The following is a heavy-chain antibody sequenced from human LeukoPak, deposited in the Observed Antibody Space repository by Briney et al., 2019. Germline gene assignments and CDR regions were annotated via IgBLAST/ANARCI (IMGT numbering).Heavy chain of an antibody. CDR1: GYSISSGYY. CDR3: AGSNGDFDY. Sequence: PSETLSLTCTVSGYSISSGYYWGWIRQPPGKGLEWIGSIYHSGSTYYNPSLKSRVTISVDTSKNQFSLKLSSVTAADTAVYYCAGSNGDFDYWGQGTLVTVSS. J-gene: IGHJ4*02. V-gene: IGHV4-38-2*02. CDR2: IYHSGST. D-gene: IGHD3-10*01.